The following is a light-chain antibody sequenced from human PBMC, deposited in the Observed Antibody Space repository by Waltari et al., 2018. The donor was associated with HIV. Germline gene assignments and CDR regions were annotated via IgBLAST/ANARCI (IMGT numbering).Light chain of an antibody. CDR3: SSYAGSNKLV. CDR2: EVS. CDR1: SSDVGGYNS. J-gene: IGLJ2*01. V-gene: IGLV2-8*01. Sequence: QSALTQPPSASGSPGQSVTISCTGTSSDVGGYNSVSWYQQHPGKAPKPMIYEVSRRPSGVPARFSGSKASNTASRTVSGLQAEDEADYYCSSYAGSNKLVFGGGTKLTVL.